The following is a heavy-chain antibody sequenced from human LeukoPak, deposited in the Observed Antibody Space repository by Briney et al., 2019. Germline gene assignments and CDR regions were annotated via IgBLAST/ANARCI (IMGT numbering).Heavy chain of an antibody. Sequence: SQTLSLTFAISGDSVSSNSAAWNWIRQSPSRGLEWLGWTYYRSKWYNDYAVSVKSRITINPDTSKNQFSLQLNSVTPEDAAVYYCAAGGSGWSRIWFDPWGQGTLVTVSS. CDR1: GDSVSSNSAA. V-gene: IGHV6-1*01. D-gene: IGHD6-19*01. CDR3: AAGGSGWSRIWFDP. CDR2: TYYRSKWYN. J-gene: IGHJ5*02.